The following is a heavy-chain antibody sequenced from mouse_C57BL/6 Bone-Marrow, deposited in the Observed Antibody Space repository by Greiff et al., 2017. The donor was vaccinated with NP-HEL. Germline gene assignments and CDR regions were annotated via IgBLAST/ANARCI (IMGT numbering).Heavy chain of an antibody. D-gene: IGHD2-2*01. CDR1: GFNIKDDY. V-gene: IGHV14-4*01. J-gene: IGHJ2*01. Sequence: EVKLMESGAELVRPGASVKLSCTASGFNIKDDYMHWVKQRPEQGLEWIGWIDPENGDNEYASKFQGKATITADTSSNTAYLQLSSLTSEDTAGYYCTTGGYDAYFDYWGQGTTLTVSS. CDR2: IDPENGDN. CDR3: TTGGYDAYFDY.